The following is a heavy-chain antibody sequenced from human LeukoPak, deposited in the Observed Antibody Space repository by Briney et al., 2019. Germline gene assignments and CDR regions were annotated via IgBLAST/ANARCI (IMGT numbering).Heavy chain of an antibody. V-gene: IGHV4-38-2*02. J-gene: IGHJ4*02. CDR3: AREAPIFDSGSYYKSLGY. Sequence: SETLSLTCIVSGYSISSGFYWDWIRQPPGKGLEWIAIIYHSGKSYYNPSLKSRVTISIDTSKNQFSLELRSVTAADTAVYYCAREAPIFDSGSYYKSLGYWGQGTLVTVSS. D-gene: IGHD3-10*01. CDR2: IYHSGKS. CDR1: GYSISSGFY.